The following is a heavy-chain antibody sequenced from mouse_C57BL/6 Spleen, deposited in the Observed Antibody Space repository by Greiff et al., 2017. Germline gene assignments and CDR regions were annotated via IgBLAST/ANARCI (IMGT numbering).Heavy chain of an antibody. J-gene: IGHJ2*01. CDR2: ISYDGSN. Sequence: EVQLQQSGPGLVKPSQSLSLTCSVTGYSITSGYYWNWIRQFPGNKLEWMGYISYDGSNNYNPSLKNRISITRDTSKNQCFLKLNSVTTADTATYYCARDENWDGDYFDYWGQGTTLTVSS. V-gene: IGHV3-6*01. CDR1: GYSITSGYY. CDR3: ARDENWDGDYFDY. D-gene: IGHD4-1*01.